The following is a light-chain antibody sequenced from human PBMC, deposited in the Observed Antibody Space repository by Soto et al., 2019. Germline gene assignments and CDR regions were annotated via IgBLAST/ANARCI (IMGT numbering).Light chain of an antibody. CDR1: SSDVGGYNY. CDR3: QSYDSNLSGYVV. Sequence: SVLTQPASVSGSPGQSITISCTGTSSDVGGYNYVSWYQQHPGKAPKLMIYEVSNRPSGVSNRFSGSKSGNTASLTISGLQAEDEADYYCQSYDSNLSGYVVFGGGTKVTVL. CDR2: EVS. V-gene: IGLV2-14*01. J-gene: IGLJ2*01.